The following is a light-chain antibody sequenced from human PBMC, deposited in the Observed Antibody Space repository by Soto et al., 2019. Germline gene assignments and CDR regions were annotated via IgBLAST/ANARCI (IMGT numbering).Light chain of an antibody. CDR1: SSNIGNNY. J-gene: IGLJ2*01. CDR2: DAN. Sequence: QSVLTQPPSVSAAPGQKVIISCSGSSSNIGNNYVSWYQQLPGTAPRLLIYDANKRPSEIPDRFSGSKSATSATLGITGLQTGDEADYYCGAWDTSLSGVVFSGGTKVTVL. V-gene: IGLV1-51*01. CDR3: GAWDTSLSGVV.